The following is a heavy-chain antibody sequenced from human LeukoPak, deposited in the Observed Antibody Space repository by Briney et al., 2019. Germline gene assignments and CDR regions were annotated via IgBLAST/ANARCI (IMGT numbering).Heavy chain of an antibody. V-gene: IGHV1-2*02. Sequence: ASVKVSCKSSGYTFTGYYIHWLRQAPGQGLEWMGWINPNSGGTNFAQKFQGRVTMTKETSIRTAYMELSRLRSDDTAVYYCARGRGDTMIVVPSTPFDYWGQGTLVTVSS. D-gene: IGHD3-22*01. J-gene: IGHJ4*01. CDR1: GYTFTGYY. CDR3: ARGRGDTMIVVPSTPFDY. CDR2: INPNSGGT.